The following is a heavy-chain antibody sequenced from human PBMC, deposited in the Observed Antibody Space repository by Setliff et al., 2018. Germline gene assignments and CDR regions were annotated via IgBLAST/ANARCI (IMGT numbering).Heavy chain of an antibody. CDR1: GYTLTTYF. J-gene: IGHJ4*02. D-gene: IGHD6-13*01. V-gene: IGHV7-4-1*02. CDR3: ATGSLVAAGTGH. Sequence: RASVKVSCKASGYTLTTYFMNWVRQAPGQGLEWMGYINTRTGNPMYAQGFTGRFVFSLDPSVSTAYLQISSLKAEDTALYYCATGSLVAAGTGHWGQGTLVTVS. CDR2: INTRTGNP.